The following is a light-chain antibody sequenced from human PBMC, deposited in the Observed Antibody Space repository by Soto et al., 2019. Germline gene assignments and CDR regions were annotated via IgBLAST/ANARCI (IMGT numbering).Light chain of an antibody. Sequence: DIVMTQSPLSLPVTPGEPASISCRSSQSLLHDNGNTYVDWYLQKPGQSPQLLIYLASNLASGVTDRFRGSSSGTDFKPKNSSAEAEDVVVYYCMQALQIPLTYGQGTRLVIK. CDR3: MQALQIPLT. CDR1: QSLLHDNGNTY. V-gene: IGKV2-28*01. J-gene: IGKJ5*01. CDR2: LAS.